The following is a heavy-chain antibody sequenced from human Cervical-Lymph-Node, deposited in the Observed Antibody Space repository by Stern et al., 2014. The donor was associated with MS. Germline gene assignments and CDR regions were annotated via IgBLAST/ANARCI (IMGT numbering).Heavy chain of an antibody. Sequence: EVQLEESGGGLVQPGGSLRLSCAASGFTFSTYWMHWVRQVPGKGLVWVSRINSDGSTSTYAESVKGRFTMSRGNANNTLYLQMNSLRAEDTAVYYCVSATYEPVTGYFFGLDVWGQGTTVIVSS. CDR3: VSATYEPVTGYFFGLDV. J-gene: IGHJ6*02. CDR1: GFTFSTYW. V-gene: IGHV3-74*02. CDR2: INSDGSTS. D-gene: IGHD3-9*01.